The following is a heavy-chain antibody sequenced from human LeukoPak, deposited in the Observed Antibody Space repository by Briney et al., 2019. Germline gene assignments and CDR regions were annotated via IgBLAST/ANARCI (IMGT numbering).Heavy chain of an antibody. CDR3: ARLHYSNPPTGYYYYMDV. Sequence: GGSLRLSCAASGFTFDDYGMSWVRHAPGKGPEGVSGINWNGGSTGYADSVKGRFTISRDNAKNSLYLQMNSLRAEDTALYYCARLHYSNPPTGYYYYMDVWGKGTTVTVSS. CDR2: INWNGGST. CDR1: GFTFDDYG. D-gene: IGHD4-11*01. J-gene: IGHJ6*03. V-gene: IGHV3-20*04.